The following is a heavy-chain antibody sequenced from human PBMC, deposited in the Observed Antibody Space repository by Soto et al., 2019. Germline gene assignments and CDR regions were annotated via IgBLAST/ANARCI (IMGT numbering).Heavy chain of an antibody. Sequence: EVQLLESGGGLVQPGGSLRLSCAASGFTFSNYAVTWVRQAPGKGLEWVSTISGSGGSTYYADSVKGRFTISRDNSKNTLDRQMNSLRGEDTAVYYCAKDQGSSWYEIDYWGQGTLVTVSS. CDR3: AKDQGSSWYEIDY. V-gene: IGHV3-23*01. CDR1: GFTFSNYA. J-gene: IGHJ4*02. CDR2: ISGSGGST. D-gene: IGHD6-13*01.